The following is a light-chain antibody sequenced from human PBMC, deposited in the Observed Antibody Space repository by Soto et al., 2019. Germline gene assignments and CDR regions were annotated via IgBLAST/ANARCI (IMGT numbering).Light chain of an antibody. CDR2: EVN. J-gene: IGLJ1*01. Sequence: QFVLTQPPSVFGSPGRGVTIFCTGTSSDVGTYTYDSWYQLHPSNAPKLMVYEVNNRPSGVSNRFSCSKSGNTASLTISRLQAEDEAYYHCSSYTSSSTYVFGTGTKVTVL. CDR3: SSYTSSSTYV. V-gene: IGLV2-14*01. CDR1: SSDVGTYTY.